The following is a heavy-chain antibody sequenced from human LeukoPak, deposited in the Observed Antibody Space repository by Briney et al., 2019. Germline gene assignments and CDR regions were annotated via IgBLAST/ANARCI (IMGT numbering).Heavy chain of an antibody. CDR3: ARDHSVAYSSSWYALVY. J-gene: IGHJ4*02. CDR1: GFTFNNYA. Sequence: PGGSPRLSCAASGFTFNNYAMSWVRQAPGKGLEWVSAISGSDAGTYYADSVKGRFTISRDNSKNTLYLQMNSLRAEDTAVYYCARDHSVAYSSSWYALVYWGQGTLVTVSS. CDR2: ISGSDAGT. V-gene: IGHV3-23*01. D-gene: IGHD6-13*01.